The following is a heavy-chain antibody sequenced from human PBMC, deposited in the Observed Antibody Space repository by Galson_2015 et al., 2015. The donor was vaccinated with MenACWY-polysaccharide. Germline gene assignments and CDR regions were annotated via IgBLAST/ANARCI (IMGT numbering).Heavy chain of an antibody. D-gene: IGHD2-2*01. CDR1: GGSISSYY. V-gene: IGHV4-59*01. J-gene: IGHJ5*02. CDR2: IYYGGST. CDR3: ARAYCSSTSCSLYNWFDP. Sequence: ETLSLTCTVSGGSISSYYWSWIRQSPGKGLEWIGYIYYGGSTNYNPSLKSRVTISVDTSKNQFSLKLSSVTAADTAVYYCARAYCSSTSCSLYNWFDPWGQGTLVTVSS.